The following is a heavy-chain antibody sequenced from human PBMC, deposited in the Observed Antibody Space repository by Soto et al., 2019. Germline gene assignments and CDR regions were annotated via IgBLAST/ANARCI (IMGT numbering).Heavy chain of an antibody. CDR3: ARDKGSSWPI. CDR2: IYYSGST. V-gene: IGHV4-59*12. J-gene: IGHJ4*02. CDR1: GGSISSYY. D-gene: IGHD6-13*01. Sequence: SETLSLTCTVSGGSISSYYWSWIRQPPGKGLEWIGYIYYSGSTNYNPSLKSRVTISVDTSKNQFSLKLSSVTAADTAVYYCARDKGSSWPIWGQGTLVTVSS.